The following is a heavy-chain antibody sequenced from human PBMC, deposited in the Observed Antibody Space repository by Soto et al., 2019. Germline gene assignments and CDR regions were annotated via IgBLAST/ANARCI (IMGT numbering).Heavy chain of an antibody. CDR2: INPNSGGT. CDR3: ARADYGDYEEGGFSNAFDI. J-gene: IGHJ3*02. CDR1: GYTFTGYY. V-gene: IGHV1-2*04. D-gene: IGHD4-17*01. Sequence: ASVKVSCKASGYTFTGYYMHWVRQAPGQGLEWMGWINPNSGGTNYAQKFQGWVTMTRDTSISTAYMELSRLRSDDTAVYYCARADYGDYEEGGFSNAFDIWGQGTMVTVSS.